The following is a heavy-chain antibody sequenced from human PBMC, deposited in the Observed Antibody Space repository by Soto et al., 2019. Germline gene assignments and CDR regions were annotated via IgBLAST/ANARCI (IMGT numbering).Heavy chain of an antibody. CDR2: ISAYNGNT. CDR1: GYAFSYHG. D-gene: IGHD6-6*01. CDR3: ARDHRYSSSFFDS. J-gene: IGHJ4*02. V-gene: IGHV1-18*04. Sequence: QVRLVLSGDEVKKPGASMKVSCKASGYAFSYHGISWVLQAPGQGLEWIGWISAYNGNTNYAQKFQGRVTVTTDASTATAYMEVRSLTSDDTAVYYCARDHRYSSSFFDSWSQGTMITVSS.